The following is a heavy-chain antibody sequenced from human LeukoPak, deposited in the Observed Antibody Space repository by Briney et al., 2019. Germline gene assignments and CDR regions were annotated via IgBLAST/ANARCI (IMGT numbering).Heavy chain of an antibody. CDR3: ARRSGIAVAGAFDS. CDR2: ISGSGDST. D-gene: IGHD6-19*01. V-gene: IGHV3-23*01. CDR1: GFTFSSYG. Sequence: GGTLRLSCAASGFTFSSYGMSWVRQAPGKGLEWVSAISGSGDSTYYADSVKGRFTISRENSKNTPYLQMNSLRAEDTAVYYCARRSGIAVAGAFDSLGPGTLVTVSS. J-gene: IGHJ4*02.